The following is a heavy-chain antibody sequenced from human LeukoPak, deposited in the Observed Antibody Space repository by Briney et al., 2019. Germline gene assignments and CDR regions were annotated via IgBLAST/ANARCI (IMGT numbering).Heavy chain of an antibody. CDR2: ISYDGSHK. D-gene: IGHD3-10*01. V-gene: IGHV3-30*04. CDR3: ARSITLLRGVINY. J-gene: IGHJ4*02. CDR1: GFAFSTFA. Sequence: GWSLRLSCAASGFAFSTFAMHWVRQTPGKGLDWVAVISYDGSHKYYADSVKGRLTISRDNSKNTLFLQMNSLRAEDTAVYYCARSITLLRGVINYWGQGTLVTVSS.